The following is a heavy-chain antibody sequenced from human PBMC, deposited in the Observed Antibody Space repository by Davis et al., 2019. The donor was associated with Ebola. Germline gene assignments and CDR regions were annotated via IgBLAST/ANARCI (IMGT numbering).Heavy chain of an antibody. D-gene: IGHD7-27*01. J-gene: IGHJ4*02. CDR1: GFTFSGSA. V-gene: IGHV3-73*01. CDR3: TSRTGAFDY. CDR2: IRSKANSYAT. Sequence: PGGSLRLSCAASGFTFSGSAMHWVRQASGKGLEWVGRIRSKANSYATAYAASVKGRFTISRDDSKNTAYLQMSSLKTEDTAVYYCTSRTGAFDYWGQGTLVTVSS.